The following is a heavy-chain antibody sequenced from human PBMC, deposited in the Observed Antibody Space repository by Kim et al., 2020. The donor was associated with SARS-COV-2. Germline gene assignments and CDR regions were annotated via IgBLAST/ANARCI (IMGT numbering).Heavy chain of an antibody. CDR2: IWYDGSNK. Sequence: GGSLRLSCAASGFTFSSYGMHWVRQAPGKGLEWVAVIWYDGSNKYYADSVKGRFTISRDNYKNTLYLQMNSLRAEDTAVYYCAKDQADIVVVPAAGPFDYWGQGTLVTVSS. J-gene: IGHJ4*02. CDR3: AKDQADIVVVPAAGPFDY. CDR1: GFTFSSYG. D-gene: IGHD2-2*01. V-gene: IGHV3-33*06.